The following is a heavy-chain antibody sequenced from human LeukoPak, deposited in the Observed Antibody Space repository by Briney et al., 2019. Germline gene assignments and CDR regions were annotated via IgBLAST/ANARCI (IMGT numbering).Heavy chain of an antibody. Sequence: ASVKVSCKASGYTFTSYYMHWVRQAPGQGLEWMGTINPSGGYTSYAQKLQGRVTMTRDTSTSTVYMEMSSLRSEDTALYYCAREMGNGGDYGGSFFDYWGQGTLVTVSS. D-gene: IGHD4-23*01. CDR1: GYTFTSYY. J-gene: IGHJ4*02. V-gene: IGHV1-46*04. CDR2: INPSGGYT. CDR3: AREMGNGGDYGGSFFDY.